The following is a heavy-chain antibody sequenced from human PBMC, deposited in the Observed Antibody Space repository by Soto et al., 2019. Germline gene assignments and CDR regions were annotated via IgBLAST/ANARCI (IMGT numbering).Heavy chain of an antibody. CDR3: ARANYDILTGSPHVGYYYSGMDV. CDR2: IIPIFGTA. Sequence: ASVKVSCKASGGTFSSYAISWVRQAPGQGLEWMGGIIPIFGTANYAQKFQGRVTITADESTSTAYMELSSLRSEDTAVYYCARANYDILTGSPHVGYYYSGMDVWGQGTTVTVSS. D-gene: IGHD3-9*01. CDR1: GGTFSSYA. J-gene: IGHJ6*02. V-gene: IGHV1-69*13.